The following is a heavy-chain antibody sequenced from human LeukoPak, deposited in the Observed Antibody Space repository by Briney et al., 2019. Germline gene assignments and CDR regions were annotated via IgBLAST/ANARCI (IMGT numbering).Heavy chain of an antibody. J-gene: IGHJ6*02. D-gene: IGHD1-1*01. Sequence: GGSLRLSCAASGFTFSNNAMSWVRQAPGQGLEWVSAITGTGGSTYYADSVKGRFTISRDNSKNTLYLQMNSLRAEDTAVYYCAKKTTGAALWYYGLDVWGQGTTVTVSS. CDR3: AKKTTGAALWYYGLDV. V-gene: IGHV3-23*01. CDR1: GFTFSNNA. CDR2: ITGTGGST.